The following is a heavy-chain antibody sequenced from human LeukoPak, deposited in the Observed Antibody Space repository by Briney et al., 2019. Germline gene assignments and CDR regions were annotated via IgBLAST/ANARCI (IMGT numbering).Heavy chain of an antibody. CDR1: GFTFSDYW. D-gene: IGHD2-15*01. V-gene: IGHV3-74*01. CDR2: IAGDGSSI. CDR3: ARGGFKYNYYDAMDV. J-gene: IGHJ6*02. Sequence: PGGSLRLSCAASGFTFSDYWMHWVRDAPGKGLMWVSRIAGDGSSISYADSVKGRFTISRDNAKNTLYLQMGSQRAEDTAVYYCARGGFKYNYYDAMDVWGQGTTVTVSS.